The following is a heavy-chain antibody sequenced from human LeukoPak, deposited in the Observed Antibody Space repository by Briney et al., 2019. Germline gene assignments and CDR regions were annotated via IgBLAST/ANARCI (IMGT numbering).Heavy chain of an antibody. Sequence: GGSLRLSCAASGFTFSTYAMSWVRQAPGKGLEWVAAISGSGGTTNYADSVKGRFTISRDNSKNTLYLQMNSLRAEDTAVYYCAKDRVAMIGYYFDYWGQGTLVTVSS. CDR3: AKDRVAMIGYYFDY. V-gene: IGHV3-23*01. D-gene: IGHD2-2*01. CDR2: ISGSGGTT. CDR1: GFTFSTYA. J-gene: IGHJ4*02.